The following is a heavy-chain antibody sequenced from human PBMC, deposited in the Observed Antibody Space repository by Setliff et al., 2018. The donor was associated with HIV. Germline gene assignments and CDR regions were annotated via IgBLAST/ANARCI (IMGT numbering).Heavy chain of an antibody. CDR3: ARLKSVLVVMLDAFDI. Sequence: ASVKVSCKASGYTFTNYGISWVRQAPGQGPEWLGWISAYNGDTKYAQKFQGRVTMTTDTSTTTAHMEPRSLRSDDTAVYYCARLKSVLVVMLDAFDIWGQGTMVTVSS. J-gene: IGHJ3*02. V-gene: IGHV1-18*01. D-gene: IGHD2-15*01. CDR2: ISAYNGDT. CDR1: GYTFTNYG.